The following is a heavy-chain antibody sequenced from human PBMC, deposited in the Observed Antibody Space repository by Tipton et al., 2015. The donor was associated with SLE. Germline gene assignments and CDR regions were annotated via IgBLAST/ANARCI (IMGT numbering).Heavy chain of an antibody. J-gene: IGHJ4*02. D-gene: IGHD7-27*01. V-gene: IGHV1-8*01. CDR3: ARGVDAGVDY. CDR2: MSPKYDKT. CDR1: GYTFINLD. Sequence: SGAEVKASCKASGYTFINLDINWVRQAPGQGLEWMGWMSPKYDKTGYAQKFQGRVTMTSDTSISTAYMELSSLTSEDTAVYYCARGVDAGVDYWGQGTLVTVSS.